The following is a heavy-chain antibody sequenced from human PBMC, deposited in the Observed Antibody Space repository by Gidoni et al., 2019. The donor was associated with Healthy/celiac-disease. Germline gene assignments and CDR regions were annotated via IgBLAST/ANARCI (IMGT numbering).Heavy chain of an antibody. J-gene: IGHJ6*02. Sequence: QVQLVQSGAEVKKPGSSVKVSCKASGGTFSSYTISWVRQAPGQGLEWMGRIIPILGIANYAQKFQGRVTITADKSTSTAYMELSSLRSEDTAVYYCARTGPLYCGGDCYYGMDVWGQGTTVTVSS. CDR1: GGTFSSYT. CDR3: ARTGPLYCGGDCYYGMDV. V-gene: IGHV1-69*02. D-gene: IGHD2-21*01. CDR2: IIPILGIA.